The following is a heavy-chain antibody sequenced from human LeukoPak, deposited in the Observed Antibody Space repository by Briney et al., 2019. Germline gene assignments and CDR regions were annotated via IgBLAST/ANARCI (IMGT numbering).Heavy chain of an antibody. D-gene: IGHD6-6*01. CDR2: IYTSGST. V-gene: IGHV4-4*07. CDR3: ARGGRQTYSSSSMDY. Sequence: PSETLSLTCTVSGGSISSYYWSWIRQPAGKGLEWIGRIYTSGSTNYNPSLKSRVTMSVDTSKTKFSLKLSSVTAADTAVYYCARGGRQTYSSSSMDYWGQGTLVTASS. CDR1: GGSISSYY. J-gene: IGHJ4*02.